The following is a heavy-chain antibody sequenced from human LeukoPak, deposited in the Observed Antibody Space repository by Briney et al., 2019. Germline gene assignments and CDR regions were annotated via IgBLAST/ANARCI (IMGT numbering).Heavy chain of an antibody. D-gene: IGHD3-10*01. J-gene: IGHJ6*02. V-gene: IGHV3-33*01. CDR1: GFTFSSYG. CDR2: IWYDGSNK. Sequence: GGSLRLSCAASGFTFSSYGMHWVRQAPGKGLEWVAVIWYDGSNKYYADSVKGRFTISRDNSKNTLYLQMNSLRAEDTAVYYCARAPVHPYGMDVWGQGTTVTVS. CDR3: ARAPVHPYGMDV.